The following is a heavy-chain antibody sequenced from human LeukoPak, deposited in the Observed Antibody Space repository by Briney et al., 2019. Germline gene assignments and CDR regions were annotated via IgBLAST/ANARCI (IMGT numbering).Heavy chain of an antibody. D-gene: IGHD5-24*01. CDR1: GYTFTGYY. V-gene: IGHV1-2*02. CDR2: INPNSGVT. CDR3: ASRDGPQGAFDY. Sequence: APVKVSCKASGYTFTGYYIHWVRQAPGQGLEWMGWINPNSGVTNYAQKFQGRVTMTRDTSISTAYMELSRLTSDDTAVFYCASRDGPQGAFDYWGQGTLVTVSS. J-gene: IGHJ4*02.